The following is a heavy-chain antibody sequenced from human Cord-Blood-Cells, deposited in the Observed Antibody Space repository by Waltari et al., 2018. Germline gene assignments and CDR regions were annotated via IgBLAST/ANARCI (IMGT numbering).Heavy chain of an antibody. CDR2: SYYSGST. V-gene: IGHV4-39*01. J-gene: IGHJ4*02. CDR3: ARQSSYVDY. Sequence: QLQLQESGPGLVKPSETLSLTCTVPGGSISSSRYSWGWIRQPPGKGLEWIGSSYYSGSTSYNPSLKSRVTISVDTSKNQFSLKLSSVTAADTAVYYCARQSSYVDYWGQGTLVTVSS. CDR1: GGSISSSRYS.